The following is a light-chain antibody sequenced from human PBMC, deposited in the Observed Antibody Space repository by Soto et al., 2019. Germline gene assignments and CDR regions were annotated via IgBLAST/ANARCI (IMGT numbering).Light chain of an antibody. J-gene: IGKJ5*01. CDR1: QGISSY. CDR3: QQLISYPIT. Sequence: DIQFTQSPSFLCSCLLDIVTITCRASQGISSYLAWYQQKPGKAPKLLIYAASTLQSGVPLRFSGSGSGTSFTLTISSLQPEDFATYYCQQLISYPITFGQGTRLEIK. CDR2: AAS. V-gene: IGKV1-9*01.